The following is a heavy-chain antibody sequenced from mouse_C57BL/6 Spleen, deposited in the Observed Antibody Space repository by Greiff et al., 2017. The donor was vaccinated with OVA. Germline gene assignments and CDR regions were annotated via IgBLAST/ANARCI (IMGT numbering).Heavy chain of an antibody. J-gene: IGHJ1*03. CDR3: VRHPYYYGSSSGYFDV. CDR2: IRSKSNNYAT. Sequence: GGGLVQPKGSLKLSCAASGFSFNTYAMNWVRQAPGKGLEWVARIRSKSNNYATYYADSVKDRFTISRDDSESMLYLQMNNLKTEDTAMYYCVRHPYYYGSSSGYFDVWGTGTTVTVSS. D-gene: IGHD1-1*01. V-gene: IGHV10-1*01. CDR1: GFSFNTYA.